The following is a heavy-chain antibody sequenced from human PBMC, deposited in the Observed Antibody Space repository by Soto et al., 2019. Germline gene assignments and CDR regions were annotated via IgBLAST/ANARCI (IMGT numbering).Heavy chain of an antibody. J-gene: IGHJ3*02. D-gene: IGHD3-3*01. CDR2: ISSSGSTI. V-gene: IGHV3-11*01. Sequence: GGSLRLSCAASGFTFSDYYMSWIRQAPGKGLEWVSYISSSGSTIYYADSVKGRFTISRDNAKNSLYLQMNSLRAEDTAVYYCARLLRFLEWSTAPLDIWGQGTMVTVSS. CDR3: ARLLRFLEWSTAPLDI. CDR1: GFTFSDYY.